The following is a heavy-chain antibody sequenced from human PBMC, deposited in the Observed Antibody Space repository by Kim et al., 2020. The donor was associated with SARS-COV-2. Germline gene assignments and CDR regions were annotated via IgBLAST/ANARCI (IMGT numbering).Heavy chain of an antibody. CDR2: ISGSGGST. V-gene: IGHV3-23*01. Sequence: GGSLRLSCAASGFTFSSYAMNWVRQAPGKGLEWVSAISGSGGSTYYADSVKGRFTISRDNSKNTLYLQMNSLRAEDTAVYYCAKEEYSSSSAPGAFDLWGQGTMVTVSS. J-gene: IGHJ3*01. D-gene: IGHD6-6*01. CDR3: AKEEYSSSSAPGAFDL. CDR1: GFTFSSYA.